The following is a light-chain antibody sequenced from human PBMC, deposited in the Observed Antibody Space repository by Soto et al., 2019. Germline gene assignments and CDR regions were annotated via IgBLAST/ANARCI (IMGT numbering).Light chain of an antibody. CDR2: GAY. V-gene: IGKV3-20*01. Sequence: EIVLTQSPGTLSLSPGERATLSCRASQRVSNNYLAWYQQKPGQAPRLLIFGAYNRAAGIPDRFIGSGSGTDFTLTISRLEPEDFAVYYCQQYGSSGTFGQGTKVDIK. CDR1: QRVSNNY. CDR3: QQYGSSGT. J-gene: IGKJ1*01.